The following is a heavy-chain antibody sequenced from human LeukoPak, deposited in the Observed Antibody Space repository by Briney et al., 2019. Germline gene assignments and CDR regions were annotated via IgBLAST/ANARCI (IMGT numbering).Heavy chain of an antibody. CDR3: AKGSRQHLDY. D-gene: IGHD6-13*01. J-gene: IGHJ4*02. CDR1: GFTFDDYA. V-gene: IGHV3-9*01. Sequence: GGSLRLPCAASGFTFDDYAMHWVRQAPGKGLEWVSGISWNSGSIGYADSVKGRFTISRDNAKNSLYLQMNSLRAEDTALYYCAKGSRQHLDYWGQGTLVSVSS. CDR2: ISWNSGSI.